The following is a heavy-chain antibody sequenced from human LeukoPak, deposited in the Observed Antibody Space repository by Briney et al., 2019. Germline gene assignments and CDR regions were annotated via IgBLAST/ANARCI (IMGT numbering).Heavy chain of an antibody. Sequence: SETLSLICTVSGVSIYSHDWSWLRQSPGKGLEWLGYSHYSGDTRYNPSLKNRVTISLDTSKPQFSLRLSSVTAADTAVYFCAKGEYSRTSYYHYYMDVWGKGTTVTVSS. CDR1: GVSIYSHD. CDR2: SHYSGDT. D-gene: IGHD6-6*01. V-gene: IGHV4-59*11. J-gene: IGHJ6*03. CDR3: AKGEYSRTSYYHYYMDV.